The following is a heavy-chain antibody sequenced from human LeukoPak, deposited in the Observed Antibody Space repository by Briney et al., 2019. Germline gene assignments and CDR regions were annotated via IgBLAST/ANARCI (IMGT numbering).Heavy chain of an antibody. V-gene: IGHV3-23*01. D-gene: IGHD6-19*01. CDR2: ISGSGGST. CDR3: AKDLRVAALDI. CDR1: GFTFSTYV. Sequence: GGSLRLSCAASGFTFSTYVMSWVRRAPGKGLEWVSAISGSGGSTYYADSVKGRFTISRDNSKNTLYLQMNSLRAEDTAVYYCAKDLRVAALDIWGQGTMVIVSS. J-gene: IGHJ3*02.